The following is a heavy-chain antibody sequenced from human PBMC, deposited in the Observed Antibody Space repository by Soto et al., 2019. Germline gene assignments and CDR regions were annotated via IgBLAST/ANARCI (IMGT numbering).Heavy chain of an antibody. CDR3: ARESITRYCSSTSCPLDYYYGMDV. V-gene: IGHV1-2*04. CDR2: INPNSGGT. CDR1: GYTFTGYY. Sequence: ASVKVSCKASGYTFTGYYMHWARQAPGQGLEWMGWINPNSGGTNYAQKFQGWVTMTRDTSISTAYMELSRLRSDDTAVYYCARESITRYCSSTSCPLDYYYGMDVWGQGTTVTVSS. J-gene: IGHJ6*02. D-gene: IGHD2-2*01.